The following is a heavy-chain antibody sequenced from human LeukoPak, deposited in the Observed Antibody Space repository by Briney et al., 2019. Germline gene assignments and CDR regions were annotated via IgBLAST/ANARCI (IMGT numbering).Heavy chain of an antibody. J-gene: IGHJ4*02. CDR3: PRVPSSGYSGVFDY. CDR2: INHSGST. D-gene: IGHD3-22*01. CDR1: GGSFSGYY. V-gene: IGHV4-34*01. Sequence: KSSETLSLTCAVYGGSFSGYYWSWIRQPPGKGLEWIGEINHSGSTNYNPSLKSRVPISVDTSKNQFSLKLSSVTAADTAGYYWPRVPSSGYSGVFDYWGQGTLGTVSS.